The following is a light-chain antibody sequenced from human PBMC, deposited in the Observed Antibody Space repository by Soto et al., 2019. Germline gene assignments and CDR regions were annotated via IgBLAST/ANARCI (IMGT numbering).Light chain of an antibody. CDR1: SSNIGSNC. CDR3: QSYDSSLSGYV. Sequence: QSVLTQPPSASGTPGQRVTISCSGSSSNIGSNCVYWYHQVPGTAPKLLIYRNNQRPSGVPDRFSGSKSGTSASLAIAGLQAEDEGDYYCQSYDSSLSGYVFGTGTKVTVL. V-gene: IGLV1-47*01. CDR2: RNN. J-gene: IGLJ1*01.